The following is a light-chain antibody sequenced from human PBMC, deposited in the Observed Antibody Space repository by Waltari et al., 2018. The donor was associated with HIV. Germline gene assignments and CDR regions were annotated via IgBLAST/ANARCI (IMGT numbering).Light chain of an antibody. J-gene: IGLJ2*01. CDR3: QSHDSSLSGSV. CDR2: GNN. Sequence: QSVLTQPPSVSGAPGQRVTLSCTGSSSNIGAGYDVHWYRQLPGTAPKLLIYGNNNRPSGVPDRFSNSKSGRSASLAITGLQTEDEADYYCQSHDSSLSGSVFGGGTKLTVL. V-gene: IGLV1-40*01. CDR1: SSNIGAGYD.